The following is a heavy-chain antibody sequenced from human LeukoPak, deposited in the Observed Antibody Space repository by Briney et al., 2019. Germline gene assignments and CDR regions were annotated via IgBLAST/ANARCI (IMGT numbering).Heavy chain of an antibody. CDR1: GFTFSSYA. J-gene: IGHJ4*02. CDR3: ARRHYDSSGYFVAPLDY. D-gene: IGHD3-22*01. V-gene: IGHV3-30-3*01. CDR2: ISYDGSNK. Sequence: GGSLRLSCAASGFTFSSYAMHWVRQAPGKGLEWVAVISYDGSNKYYADSVKGRFTISRDNSKNTLYLQMNSLRDEDTAVYYCARRHYDSSGYFVAPLDYWGQGTLVTVSS.